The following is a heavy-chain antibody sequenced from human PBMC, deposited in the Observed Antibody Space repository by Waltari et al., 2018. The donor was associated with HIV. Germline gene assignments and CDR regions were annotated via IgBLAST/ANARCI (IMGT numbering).Heavy chain of an antibody. Sequence: EVQLVESGGGLVQPGRSLRLSCRGSGFTFADYGMSWLRQAPGKGLEWVGFITSETYGGTAEDAASVTGRFVISREDSKSIAYLQMNSLEIEDTGVYYCSRPSGTLHSYGMDVWGQGTTVTVSS. CDR2: ITSETYGGTA. J-gene: IGHJ6*02. CDR1: GFTFADYG. D-gene: IGHD1-26*01. V-gene: IGHV3-49*03. CDR3: SRPSGTLHSYGMDV.